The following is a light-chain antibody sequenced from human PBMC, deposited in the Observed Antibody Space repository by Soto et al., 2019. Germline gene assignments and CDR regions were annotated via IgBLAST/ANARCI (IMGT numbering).Light chain of an antibody. CDR3: ASYTTSSTYV. J-gene: IGLJ1*01. CDR1: SSDVGGYSY. Sequence: QSVLTQPASVSGSPGQSIAISCTGTSSDVGGYSYVSWYQQQPGKAPKLVISDVSNRPSGVSDRFSGSMSGNTASLTISGLQTEDEADYYCASYTTSSTYVFGTGTKVTVL. CDR2: DVS. V-gene: IGLV2-14*01.